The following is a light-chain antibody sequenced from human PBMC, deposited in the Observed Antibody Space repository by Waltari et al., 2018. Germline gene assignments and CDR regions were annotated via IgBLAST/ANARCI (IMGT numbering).Light chain of an antibody. CDR1: QSVSSSY. Sequence: EIVMTQSPATLSLSPGERATLSCRASQSVSSSYLSRYQQKPGQAPRLLIYGASPRATGIPARFSGSGSGTDFTLTISSLQPEDFAVYYCQQDYNLPEITFGPGTKVDIK. CDR3: QQDYNLPEIT. J-gene: IGKJ3*01. V-gene: IGKV3D-7*01. CDR2: GAS.